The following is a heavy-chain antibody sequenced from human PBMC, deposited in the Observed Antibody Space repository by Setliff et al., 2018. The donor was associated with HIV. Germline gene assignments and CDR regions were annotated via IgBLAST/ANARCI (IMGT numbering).Heavy chain of an antibody. Sequence: SVKVSCKASGGTFTSYVISWVRQAPGQGLEWMGQFIAVLDITSYAQKFQGRLTITADESTSTMYMELSSLRSDDTAVYYCAGPRGDEAFDIWGQGTMVTVSS. CDR3: AGPRGDEAFDI. CDR1: GGTFTSYV. CDR2: FIAVLDIT. J-gene: IGHJ3*02. D-gene: IGHD3-10*01. V-gene: IGHV1-69*10.